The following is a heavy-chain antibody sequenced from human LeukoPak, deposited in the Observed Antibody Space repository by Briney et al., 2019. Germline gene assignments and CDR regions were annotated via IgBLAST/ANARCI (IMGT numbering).Heavy chain of an antibody. Sequence: GGSLRLSCAASGFTFGSFGMHWVRQAPGKGLEWVAVIWYDGSDKYYTDSVKGRFTISRDNSKNTLYLQMNSLRAEDTATYYCARAGDAFDIWGQGTMVTVPS. J-gene: IGHJ3*02. CDR2: IWYDGSDK. CDR3: ARAGDAFDI. V-gene: IGHV3-33*01. CDR1: GFTFGSFG.